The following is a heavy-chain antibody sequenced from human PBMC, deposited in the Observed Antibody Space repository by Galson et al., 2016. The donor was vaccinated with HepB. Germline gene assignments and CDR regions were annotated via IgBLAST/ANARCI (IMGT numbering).Heavy chain of an antibody. CDR2: TYYRSKWYN. V-gene: IGHV6-1*01. CDR1: GDSASSNSAT. J-gene: IGHJ6*02. CDR3: ARVRNGYSGYANPYYYGMDV. Sequence: CAISGDSASSNSATWNWIRQSPSRGLEWLGRTYYRSKWYNDYALSVKSRITINPDTSKNQFSLQLNSVTPEDTAVYYCARVRNGYSGYANPYYYGMDVWGQGTTVTVSS. D-gene: IGHD5-12*01.